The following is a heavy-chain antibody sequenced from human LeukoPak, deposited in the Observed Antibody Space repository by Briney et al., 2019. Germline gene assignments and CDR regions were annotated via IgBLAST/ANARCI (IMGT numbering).Heavy chain of an antibody. J-gene: IGHJ5*02. V-gene: IGHV3-21*01. CDR1: GFTFSSYS. D-gene: IGHD6-19*01. CDR2: ISSSSSYI. Sequence: GGSLRLSCAASGFTFSSYSMNWVRQAPGKGLEWVSSISSSSSYISYADSVKGRFTISRDNAKNSLYLQMNSLRAEDTAVYYCARDRIAVAAVDPWGQGTLVTVSS. CDR3: ARDRIAVAAVDP.